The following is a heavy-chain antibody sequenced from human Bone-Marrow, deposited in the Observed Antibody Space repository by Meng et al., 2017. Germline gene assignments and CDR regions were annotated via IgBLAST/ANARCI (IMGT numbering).Heavy chain of an antibody. CDR2: NHNGST. J-gene: IGHJ4*02. Sequence: NHNGSTNYNPSLKSRVTISVDKSKNQFSLKLTSVTAADTAVYYCARVDCSSASCYADHWGQGTLVTVSS. D-gene: IGHD2-2*01. CDR3: ARVDCSSASCYADH. V-gene: IGHV4-34*01.